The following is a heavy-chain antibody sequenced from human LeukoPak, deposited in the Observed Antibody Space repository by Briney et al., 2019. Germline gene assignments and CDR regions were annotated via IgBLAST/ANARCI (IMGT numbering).Heavy chain of an antibody. CDR2: ITRSSSPI. V-gene: IGHV3-48*01. Sequence: PGGSLRLSCAASGFTFSSYAMNWVRQAPGKGLEWVSYITRSSSPIYYADSVRGRFTISRDNAKNSLYLQMDSLRAEDTAVYYCTRDPHALDYWGQGTLVTVSS. CDR3: TRDPHALDY. CDR1: GFTFSSYA. D-gene: IGHD2-2*01. J-gene: IGHJ4*02.